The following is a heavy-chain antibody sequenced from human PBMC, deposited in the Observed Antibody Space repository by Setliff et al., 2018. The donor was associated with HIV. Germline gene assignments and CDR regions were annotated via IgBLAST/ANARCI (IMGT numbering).Heavy chain of an antibody. CDR1: GGSASNSRYY. CDR3: ASRVYYYDSNKVLREEGFDP. J-gene: IGHJ5*02. Sequence: SETLSLTCTVSGGSASNSRYYWAWIHQPPGKGLEYIGSIYYNEKTYYSPSLKGRVTISVDTSKNQFSLNLTSVTAADTAVYFCASRVYYYDSNKVLREEGFDPWGQGTLVTVSS. CDR2: IYYNEKT. V-gene: IGHV4-39*01. D-gene: IGHD3-22*01.